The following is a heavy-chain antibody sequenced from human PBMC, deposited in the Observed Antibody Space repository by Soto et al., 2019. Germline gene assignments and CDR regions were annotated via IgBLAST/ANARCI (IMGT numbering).Heavy chain of an antibody. J-gene: IGHJ4*02. Sequence: PGGSLRLPCAVSGLTFSNYNMHWVRQAQGKGLEWVALISHDGNTKNYADSVKGRFTISRDNSKNSLYLQMISLRAEDTDDTAVYNCARDPGYISSSRGFDYWDQGTLVTVSS. V-gene: IGHV3-30-3*01. CDR2: ISHDGNTK. CDR3: ARDPGYISSSRGFDY. CDR1: GLTFSNYN. D-gene: IGHD6-6*01.